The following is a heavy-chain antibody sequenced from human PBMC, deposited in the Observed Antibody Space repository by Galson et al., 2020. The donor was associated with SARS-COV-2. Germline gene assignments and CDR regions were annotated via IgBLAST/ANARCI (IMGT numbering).Heavy chain of an antibody. CDR1: GASISNYY. CDR3: ARWDTMIRGGDWFDP. V-gene: IGHV4-59*08. Sequence: SETLSLTCTVSGASISNYYWSWIRQPPGKGLEWIGDIYYSGSTNYNPSLKSRVTISIDTSKNHFSLKLSFVTAADTAIYYCARWDTMIRGGDWFDPWGQGTLVTVSS. D-gene: IGHD3-10*01. CDR2: IYYSGST. J-gene: IGHJ5*02.